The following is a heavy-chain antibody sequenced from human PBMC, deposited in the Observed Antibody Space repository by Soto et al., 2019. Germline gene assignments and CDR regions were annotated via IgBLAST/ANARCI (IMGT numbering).Heavy chain of an antibody. J-gene: IGHJ5*02. D-gene: IGHD6-6*01. CDR1: SGSISSSNW. Sequence: QVQLQESGPGLVKPSGTLSLTCAVSSGSISSSNWWSWVCQPPGKGLEWIGEFYHSGSTNYNPSHKSRVTISVDKSKNQFSLKLSSVTAADTAVYYCASIAARPGWFDPWGQGTLVTVSS. CDR2: FYHSGST. V-gene: IGHV4-4*02. CDR3: ASIAARPGWFDP.